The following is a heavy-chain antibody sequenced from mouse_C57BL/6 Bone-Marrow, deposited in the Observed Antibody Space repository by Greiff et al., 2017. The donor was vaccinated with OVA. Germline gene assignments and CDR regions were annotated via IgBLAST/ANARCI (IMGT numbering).Heavy chain of an antibody. CDR1: GFNIKDDY. CDR3: TLYGYYVSLYYFDY. J-gene: IGHJ2*01. Sequence: VQLKQPGAELVRPGASVKLSCTASGFNIKDDYMHWVKQRPEKGLEWIGWIDPENGDTEYASKFQGKATITADKSSNTAYLQLSSLTSEDTAVYYCTLYGYYVSLYYFDYWGQGTTLTVSS. D-gene: IGHD2-3*01. V-gene: IGHV14-4*01. CDR2: IDPENGDT.